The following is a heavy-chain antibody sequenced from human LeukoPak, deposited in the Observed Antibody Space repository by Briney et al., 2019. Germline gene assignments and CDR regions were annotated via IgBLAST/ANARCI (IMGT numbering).Heavy chain of an antibody. CDR1: GFTFSSFG. CDR2: ISSSNSYI. Sequence: ETGGSLRLSCAASGFTFSSFGMNWVRQAPGKGLEWVSSISSSNSYIYYAVSVKGRLTISRDNAKNTLYLQMNSLRAEDTAVYYCAEGEMDYGDYWAAPYMDVWGKGTTVTVSS. D-gene: IGHD4-17*01. J-gene: IGHJ6*03. CDR3: AEGEMDYGDYWAAPYMDV. V-gene: IGHV3-21*01.